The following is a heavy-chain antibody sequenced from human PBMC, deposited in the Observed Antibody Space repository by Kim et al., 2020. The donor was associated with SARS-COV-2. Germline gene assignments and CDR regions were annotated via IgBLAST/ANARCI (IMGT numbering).Heavy chain of an antibody. V-gene: IGHV4-34*01. CDR3: ARGRSRWDIVVVPAAQGHNWFDP. D-gene: IGHD2-2*01. CDR2: INHSGST. Sequence: SETLSLTCAVYGGSFSGYYWSWIRQPPGKGLEWIGEINHSGSTNYNPSLKSRVTISVDTSKNQFSLKLSSVTAADTAVYYCARGRSRWDIVVVPAAQGHNWFDPWGQGTLVTVSS. J-gene: IGHJ5*02. CDR1: GGSFSGYY.